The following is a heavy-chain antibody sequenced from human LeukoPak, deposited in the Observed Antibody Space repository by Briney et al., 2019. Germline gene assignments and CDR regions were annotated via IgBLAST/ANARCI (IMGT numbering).Heavy chain of an antibody. CDR3: AREHATKVRYYNGMDV. CDR1: GYTFTKHG. Sequence: GASVKVSCKASGYTFTKHGISWVRQAPGQGLEWMAWISAYNGDTYYAQKLQGRVTVTTDTSTSTAYMDLRSLGYDDTAVYYCAREHATKVRYYNGMDVWGQGTTVTVSS. CDR2: ISAYNGDT. V-gene: IGHV1-18*01. D-gene: IGHD3-10*01. J-gene: IGHJ6*02.